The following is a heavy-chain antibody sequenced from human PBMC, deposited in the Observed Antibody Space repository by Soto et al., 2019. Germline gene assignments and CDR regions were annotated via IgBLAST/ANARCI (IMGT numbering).Heavy chain of an antibody. J-gene: IGHJ6*02. CDR3: AGDPKVVVVAATGYYYYDGMDG. CDR1: GGTFSSYG. D-gene: IGHD2-15*01. CDR2: IIPIFGTT. V-gene: IGHV1-69*01. Sequence: VQLVQSGAEVKKPGSSVKVSCKASGGTFSSYGINWVRQAPGQGLEWMGGIIPIFGTTYYAQRFQDRVTITAGESTRTDYMERSRLRYENTAVYYCAGDPKVVVVAATGYYYYDGMDGWGQGTTVTVSS.